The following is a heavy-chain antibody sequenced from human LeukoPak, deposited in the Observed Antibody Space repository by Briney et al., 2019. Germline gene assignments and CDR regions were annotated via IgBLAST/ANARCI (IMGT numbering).Heavy chain of an antibody. CDR1: GFVFSIYT. V-gene: IGHV3-64D*06. CDR2: ISGSGNGFSI. Sequence: GGSLRLSCSASGFVFSIYTVYWVRQTPGKGPEYVSTISGSGNGFSIYYADSVKGRFTISRDDSKSILYLQMNGLRSEDTAVYYCVKDFGRVRGTPDSWGQGTLVTVSS. J-gene: IGHJ4*02. D-gene: IGHD3-16*01. CDR3: VKDFGRVRGTPDS.